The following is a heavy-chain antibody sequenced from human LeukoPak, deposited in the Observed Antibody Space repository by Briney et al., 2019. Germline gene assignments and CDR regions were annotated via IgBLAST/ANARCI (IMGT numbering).Heavy chain of an antibody. V-gene: IGHV4-61*01. D-gene: IGHD5-12*01. Sequence: SETLSLTCTVSGGSVSSGSYYWSWIRQPPGKGLEWIGYIYYSGSTNYNPSLKSRVTISVDTSKNQFSLKLSSVTAADTAVYYCARDSGYDWGNYSYYDMDVWGKGTTVTVSS. CDR2: IYYSGST. CDR3: ARDSGYDWGNYSYYDMDV. J-gene: IGHJ6*04. CDR1: GGSVSSGSYY.